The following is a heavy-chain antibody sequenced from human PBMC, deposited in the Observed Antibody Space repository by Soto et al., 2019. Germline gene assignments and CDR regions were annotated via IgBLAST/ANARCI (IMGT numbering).Heavy chain of an antibody. CDR1: GGSISPNGYY. CDR3: ATQRGYDYGHAEY. D-gene: IGHD5-18*01. V-gene: IGHV4-39*01. J-gene: IGHJ4*02. CDR2: IYSTGSA. Sequence: QVQLQESGPRLVKPSETLSLTCTVSGGSISPNGYYWGWIRQPPGKGLEWIGSIYSTGSAHSNPSLRSRVTISVDTSKNQFSLKLSSVTAADTAMYYCATQRGYDYGHAEYWGQGILVTVSS.